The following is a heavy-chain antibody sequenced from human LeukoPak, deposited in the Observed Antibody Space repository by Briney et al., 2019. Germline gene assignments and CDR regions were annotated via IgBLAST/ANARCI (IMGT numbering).Heavy chain of an antibody. CDR3: ARQVGCSSTSCYEDYYYYYMDV. D-gene: IGHD2-2*01. J-gene: IGHJ6*03. V-gene: IGHV5-51*01. Sequence: GASLQISCEGSGSIFTSYWIGWVRPLPGKGLEGMGIIYPGDSETRYSPSFQGQVTISADKSISTAYLQWSSLKASDTAMYYCARQVGCSSTSCYEDYYYYYMDVWGKGTTVTVS. CDR2: IYPGDSET. CDR1: GSIFTSYW.